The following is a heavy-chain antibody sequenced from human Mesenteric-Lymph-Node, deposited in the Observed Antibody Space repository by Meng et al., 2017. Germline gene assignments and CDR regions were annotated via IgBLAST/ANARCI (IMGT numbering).Heavy chain of an antibody. J-gene: IGHJ4*02. CDR2: IYYSGST. D-gene: IGHD6-19*01. Sequence: RKYSGQGLVKPAQTPSLTCNVAEGASSRCGYYWSWIRQPAGKGLEWIGYIYYSGSTYHNPSLNSRVTISVDTSKNPFSLNLRSVTAADTAVYYCARVSSGWDYFDYWGQGTLVTVSS. V-gene: IGHV4-31*03. CDR3: ARVSSGWDYFDY. CDR1: EGASSRCGYY.